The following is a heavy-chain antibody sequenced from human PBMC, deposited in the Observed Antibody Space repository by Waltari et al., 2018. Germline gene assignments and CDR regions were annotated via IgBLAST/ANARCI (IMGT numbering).Heavy chain of an antibody. Sequence: QVQLQQWGAGLVGPSETLSLTCAVYGASVSDYYWRWVRQPPGKGLEWIGQIRHPGSSNYNPSLKSRVTISIDTPRSQFSLRLSSVTAADTALYFCTRGGNYDFWSHRPFVDPWGQGTLVTVSS. J-gene: IGHJ5*02. V-gene: IGHV4-34*01. CDR2: IRHPGSS. CDR1: GASVSDYY. CDR3: TRGGNYDFWSHRPFVDP. D-gene: IGHD3-3*01.